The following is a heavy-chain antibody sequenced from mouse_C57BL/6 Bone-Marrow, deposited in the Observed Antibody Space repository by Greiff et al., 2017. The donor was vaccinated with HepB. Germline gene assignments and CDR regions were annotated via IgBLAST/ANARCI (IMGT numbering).Heavy chain of an antibody. V-gene: IGHV1-76*01. D-gene: IGHD1-1*01. CDR2: IYPGSGNT. CDR3: ARSGYCGSSYDY. J-gene: IGHJ2*01. CDR1: GYTFTDYY. Sequence: QVQLQQSGAELVRPGASVKLSCKASGYTFTDYYINWVKQRPGQGLEWIARIYPGSGNTYYNEKFKGKATLTAEKSSSTAYMQLSSLTSEDSAVYFCARSGYCGSSYDYWGQGTTLTVSS.